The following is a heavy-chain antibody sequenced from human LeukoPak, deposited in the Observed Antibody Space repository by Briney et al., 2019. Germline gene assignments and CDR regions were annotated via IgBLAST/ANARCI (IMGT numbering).Heavy chain of an antibody. Sequence: ASVNVSCKASGYTFTGYYMHWVRQAPGQGLEWMGWINPNSGGTNYAQKFQGRVTMTRDTSTSTVYMELSSLRSEDTAVYYCARDQRQWRTPGYWGQGTLVTVSS. CDR3: ARDQRQWRTPGY. CDR1: GYTFTGYY. CDR2: INPNSGGT. V-gene: IGHV1-2*02. J-gene: IGHJ4*02. D-gene: IGHD6-19*01.